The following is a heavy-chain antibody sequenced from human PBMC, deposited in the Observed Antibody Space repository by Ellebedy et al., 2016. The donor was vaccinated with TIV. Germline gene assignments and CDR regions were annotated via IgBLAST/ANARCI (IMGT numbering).Heavy chain of an antibody. CDR1: GVTFSSFA. Sequence: ASVKVSCKASGVTFSSFAISWVRQAPGQGLEWMGRIIPILGLVNYAQKFQGRVTITADTSTSTAYMELRSLTSDDTAVYYCAREFSALWFGESLSGMDVWGQGTTVTVSS. V-gene: IGHV1-69*04. CDR3: AREFSALWFGESLSGMDV. D-gene: IGHD3-10*01. J-gene: IGHJ6*02. CDR2: IIPILGLV.